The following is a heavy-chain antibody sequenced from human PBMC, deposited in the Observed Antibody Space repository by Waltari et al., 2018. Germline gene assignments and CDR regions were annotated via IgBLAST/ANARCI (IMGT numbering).Heavy chain of an antibody. CDR2: IDHKGVA. J-gene: IGHJ4*02. CDR1: RGSFSAYH. V-gene: IGHV4-34*01. Sequence: QVQLQQWGAGLLKPSETLSLSCSVSRGSFSAYHWTWIRQSPGKGLEWIGEIDHKGVAYYNPSLKGRVTISVETSKNQFSLNLTSVTATDTAVYFCARPSVAARLGSLDYWGQGALVTVSS. CDR3: ARPSVAARLGSLDY. D-gene: IGHD3-16*01.